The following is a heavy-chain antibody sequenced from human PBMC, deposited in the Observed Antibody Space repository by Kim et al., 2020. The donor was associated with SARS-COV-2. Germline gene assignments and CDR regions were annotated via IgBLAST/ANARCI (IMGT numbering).Heavy chain of an antibody. J-gene: IGHJ4*02. CDR3: TTALLVRGSRVDY. V-gene: IGHV3-15*01. Sequence: YAAPLKGRLTISRHDSKNTLYLQMNSLKTEDTAVYYCTTALLVRGSRVDYWGQGTLVTVSS. D-gene: IGHD3-10*01.